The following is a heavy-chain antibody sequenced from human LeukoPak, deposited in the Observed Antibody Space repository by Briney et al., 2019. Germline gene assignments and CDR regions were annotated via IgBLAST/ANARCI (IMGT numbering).Heavy chain of an antibody. D-gene: IGHD3-22*01. J-gene: IGHJ6*03. CDR3: ARPSYYYDSSGYSHNYYYYYYMDV. Sequence: SETLSLTCAVYGGSFSGYYWSWVRQPPGKGLEWIGEINNSGSTNYNPSLKSRVTISVDTSKNQFSLKLSSVTAADTAVYYCARPSYYYDSSGYSHNYYYYYYMDVWGKGTSVTVSS. CDR2: INNSGST. CDR1: GGSFSGYY. V-gene: IGHV4-34*01.